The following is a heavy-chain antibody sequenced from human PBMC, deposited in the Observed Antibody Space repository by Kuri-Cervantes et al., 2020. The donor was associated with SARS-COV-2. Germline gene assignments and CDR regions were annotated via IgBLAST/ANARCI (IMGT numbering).Heavy chain of an antibody. J-gene: IGHJ4*02. CDR3: ARAHYYYDSSGYYPLDY. V-gene: IGHV3-30*03. CDR1: GLTFTTSA. CDR2: ISNGGINK. D-gene: IGHD3-22*01. Sequence: GGSLRLSCAASGLTFTTSAMHWVRQAPGKGLDWMPFISNGGINKDYADSVEGRFAISRDNSKNTLYLQMNSLRAEDTAVYYCARAHYYYDSSGYYPLDYWGQGTLVTVSS.